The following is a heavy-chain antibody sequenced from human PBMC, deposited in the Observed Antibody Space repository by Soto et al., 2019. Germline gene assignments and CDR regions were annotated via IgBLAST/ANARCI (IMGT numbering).Heavy chain of an antibody. J-gene: IGHJ6*02. CDR1: GFTSSSYF. V-gene: IGHV3-30*04. CDR2: ISYDGSNK. Sequence: QVQLVESGGGVVQPGRSLRLSCVASGFTSSSYFMHWVRQAPGKGQEWVALISYDGSNKHYADSVKGRFTISRDNSKNTLYLQMKSLRGDDTAVYSCARGDPYYGMDVWGQGTTVSVSS. CDR3: ARGDPYYGMDV.